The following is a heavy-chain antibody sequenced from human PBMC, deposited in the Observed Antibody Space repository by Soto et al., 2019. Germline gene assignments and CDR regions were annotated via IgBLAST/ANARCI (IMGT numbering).Heavy chain of an antibody. CDR2: IKEDGTEQ. J-gene: IGHJ5*02. CDR3: AITTSTVSYSFDP. Sequence: LRLSCAASGFSFSGYWMSWVRQAPGKGPEWVANIKEDGTEQHYVDSVKGRFTISRDNSENSLFLQMNNLRAEDSAIYYCAITTSTVSYSFDPSGPGTQVTVST. CDR1: GFSFSGYW. D-gene: IGHD4-4*01. V-gene: IGHV3-7*03.